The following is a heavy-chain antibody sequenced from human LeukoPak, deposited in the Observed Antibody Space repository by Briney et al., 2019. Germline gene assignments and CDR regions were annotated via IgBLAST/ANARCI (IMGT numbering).Heavy chain of an antibody. CDR2: ISSSSNYI. D-gene: IGHD3-10*01. V-gene: IGHV3-21*01. CDR1: GLSFSSYS. Sequence: GGSLRLSCAAYGLSFSSYSMNWVRQAPGKGLEWDSSISSSSNYIYYADSVKGRFTISRDNAKNSLYLQMNSLKAEDTAVYYCARVPHAMVRGVIIAEFYFDYWGQGTLVTVSS. J-gene: IGHJ4*02. CDR3: ARVPHAMVRGVIIAEFYFDY.